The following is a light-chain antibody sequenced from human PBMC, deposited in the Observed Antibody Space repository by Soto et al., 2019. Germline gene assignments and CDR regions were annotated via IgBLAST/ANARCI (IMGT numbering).Light chain of an antibody. Sequence: QSVLTQPPSASGTPGQRVSISCSGSSSNIGTNYVYWNQQLPGTAPKLLIYSNNQRPSGVPDRFSGSKSDTSASLAISGLRSEDEADYYCAAWDDSLSGRVFGGGTKLTVL. V-gene: IGLV1-47*02. CDR1: SSNIGTNY. CDR3: AAWDDSLSGRV. CDR2: SNN. J-gene: IGLJ3*02.